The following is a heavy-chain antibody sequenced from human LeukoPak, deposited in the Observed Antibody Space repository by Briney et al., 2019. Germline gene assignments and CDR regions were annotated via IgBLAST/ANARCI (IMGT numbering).Heavy chain of an antibody. CDR1: GYTFTGYY. V-gene: IGHV1-2*06. J-gene: IGHJ5*02. CDR2: INPNSGGT. Sequence: ASVKVSCKASGYTFTGYYMHWVRQAPGQGLEWMGRINPNSGGTNYAQKFQGRVTMTRDTSISTAYMDLSRLRSDDTAVYYCARGRYCSGGSCYRNWFDPWGQGTLVTVSS. CDR3: ARGRYCSGGSCYRNWFDP. D-gene: IGHD2-15*01.